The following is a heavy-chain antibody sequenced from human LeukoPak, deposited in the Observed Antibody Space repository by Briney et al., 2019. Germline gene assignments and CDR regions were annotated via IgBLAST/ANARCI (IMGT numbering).Heavy chain of an antibody. J-gene: IGHJ6*02. CDR3: ARPFAPRGFYGMDV. CDR1: GGSLNSSPYY. V-gene: IGHV4-39*01. D-gene: IGHD5-12*01. Sequence: SETLSLTCTLSGGSLNSSPYYCGWIRQPPPKGLQWIGCIYYIGSTHFNPSLNSRVTISADTSKNQFSLNLTALTASSTAVYCCARPFAPRGFYGMDVWGQGSTVTVSS. CDR2: IYYIGST.